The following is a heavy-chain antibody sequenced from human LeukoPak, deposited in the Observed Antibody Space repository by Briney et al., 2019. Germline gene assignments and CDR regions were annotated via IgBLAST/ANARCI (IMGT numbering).Heavy chain of an antibody. CDR1: GFTFSSYW. V-gene: IGHV3-7*01. CDR2: IKQDGSEK. D-gene: IGHD3-22*01. J-gene: IGHJ4*02. Sequence: GGSLRLSCAASGFTFSSYWKSWVRQAPGKGLEWVANIKQDGSEKYYVDSVKGRFTISRDNAKNSLYLQMNSLRAEDTAVYYCARERQYYDSSGPSSHWGQGTLVTVSS. CDR3: ARERQYYDSSGPSSH.